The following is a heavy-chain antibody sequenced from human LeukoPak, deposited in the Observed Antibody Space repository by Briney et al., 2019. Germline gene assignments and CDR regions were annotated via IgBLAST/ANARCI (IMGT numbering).Heavy chain of an antibody. CDR2: ISAYNGNT. D-gene: IGHD3-10*01. V-gene: IGHV1-18*01. CDR1: GYTFTSYG. CDR3: ARDNRFGELLVFGY. Sequence: ASVKVSCKAPGYTFTSYGISWVRQAPGQGLEWMGWISAYNGNTNYAQKLQGRVTMTTDTSTSTAYMELRSLRSDDTAVYYCARDNRFGELLVFGYWGQGTLVTVSS. J-gene: IGHJ4*02.